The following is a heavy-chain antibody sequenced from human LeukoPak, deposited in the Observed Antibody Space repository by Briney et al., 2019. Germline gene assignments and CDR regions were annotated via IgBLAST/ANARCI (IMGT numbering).Heavy chain of an antibody. CDR2: ISWNSGSI. D-gene: IGHD3-22*01. CDR1: GFTFYDYA. V-gene: IGHV3-9*01. CDR3: AKSLNYYDSSGLFDP. Sequence: GGSLRLSCAASGFTFYDYAMHWVRHAPGKGLEWVSGISWNSGSIGNADSVKGRFTISRDNAKNSLYLQMNSLRAEDTALYYCAKSLNYYDSSGLFDPWGQGTLVTVSS. J-gene: IGHJ5*02.